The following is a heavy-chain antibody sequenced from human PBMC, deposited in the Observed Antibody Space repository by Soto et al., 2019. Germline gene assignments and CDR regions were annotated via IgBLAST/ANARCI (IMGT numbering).Heavy chain of an antibody. J-gene: IGHJ4*02. V-gene: IGHV3-7*03. CDR3: ATGRDGYNHYFDY. D-gene: IGHD5-12*01. CDR2: IEHGGGEK. CDR1: GFTFSGYR. Sequence: WGSLRRSCSASGFTFSGYRMSWVRQAPGKGLEWVANIEHGGGEKNYVDSVKGRFTISRDNTKNSVYLQMNSLRSEDTAVYYCATGRDGYNHYFDYWGQGALVTVSS.